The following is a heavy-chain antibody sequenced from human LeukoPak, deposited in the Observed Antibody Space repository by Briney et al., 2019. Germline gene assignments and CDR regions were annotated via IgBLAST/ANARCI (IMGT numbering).Heavy chain of an antibody. V-gene: IGHV1-69*04. Sequence: SMKVSCKASGDTFIPYTFSWVRQAPGQGLEWIGRIIPSLDVANYAQKFQGRVTLSVDRDTATTYMEVTSLRSEDTAIYYCARDHCTPGTCLGGHWGQGTLVTVSS. CDR3: ARDHCTPGTCLGGH. D-gene: IGHD2-15*01. J-gene: IGHJ4*02. CDR2: IIPSLDVA. CDR1: GDTFIPYT.